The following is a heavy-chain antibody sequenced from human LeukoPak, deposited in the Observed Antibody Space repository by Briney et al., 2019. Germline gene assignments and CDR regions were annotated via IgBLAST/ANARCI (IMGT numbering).Heavy chain of an antibody. CDR2: IYHSGST. CDR3: ARHRRASSEGY. J-gene: IGHJ4*02. V-gene: IGHV4-38-2*01. D-gene: IGHD1-26*01. CDR1: GYSISSGYY. Sequence: KPSETLSLTCAVSGYSISSGYYWGWIRQPPGKGLEWIGSIYHSGSTYYNPSLKSRVTISVDTSKNQFSLKLSSVTAADTAVYYCARHRRASSEGYWGQGTLVTVSS.